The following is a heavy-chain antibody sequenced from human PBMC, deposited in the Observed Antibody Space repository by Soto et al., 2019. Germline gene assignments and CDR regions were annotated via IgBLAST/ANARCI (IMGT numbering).Heavy chain of an antibody. D-gene: IGHD1-1*01. V-gene: IGHV3-23*01. J-gene: IGHJ3*02. CDR1: GGIFSDYA. CDR3: AKRKRDYTGSACDI. Sequence: GGSLRLSCGVSGGIFSDYAMSWVRQAPGKGLEWVSGISGSGGSTYYAASVKGRFTISRDNSNNTLYLHMSGLRADDAAGYYFAKRKRDYTGSACDIWGVWVRVT. CDR2: ISGSGGST.